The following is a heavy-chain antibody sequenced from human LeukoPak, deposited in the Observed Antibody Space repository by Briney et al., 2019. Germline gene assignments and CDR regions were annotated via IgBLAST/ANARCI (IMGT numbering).Heavy chain of an antibody. CDR3: ARGGPSRSGYYPNDY. V-gene: IGHV1-2*02. CDR1: GYTFTGYY. J-gene: IGHJ4*02. D-gene: IGHD3-22*01. Sequence: ASVKVSCKASGYTFTGYYMHWVRQALGQGLEWMGWINPNSGGTNYAQKFQGRVTMTRDTSISTAYMELSRLRSDDTAVYYCARGGPSRSGYYPNDYWGQGTLVTVSS. CDR2: INPNSGGT.